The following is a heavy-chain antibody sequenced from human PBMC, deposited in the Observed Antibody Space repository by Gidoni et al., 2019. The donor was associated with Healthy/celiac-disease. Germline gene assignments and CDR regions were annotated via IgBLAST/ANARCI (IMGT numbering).Heavy chain of an antibody. CDR2: ISSSSSTI. CDR3: ASGGGSGYYDQDY. V-gene: IGHV3-48*01. CDR1: GFTFSSYS. Sequence: EVQLVESGGGLVQPGGSLRLSCAASGFTFSSYSMNWVRQAPGKGLEWVSYISSSSSTIYYADSVKGRFTISRDNAKNSLYLQMNSLRAEDTAVYYCASGGGSGYYDQDYWGQGTLVTVSS. J-gene: IGHJ4*02. D-gene: IGHD3-22*01.